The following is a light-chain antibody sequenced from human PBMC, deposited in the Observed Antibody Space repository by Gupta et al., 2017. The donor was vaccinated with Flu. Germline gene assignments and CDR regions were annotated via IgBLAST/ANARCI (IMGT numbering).Light chain of an antibody. Sequence: EDVLTQSPRTLPLSTGERATLSCRASQSVSSSYLARYQQKPGQAPRLLIYGASSRATGIPDRFSGSGSGTDFTLTISRLEPEDFAVYYCQQYGSSPWTFGQGTKVEIK. V-gene: IGKV3-20*01. CDR3: QQYGSSPWT. J-gene: IGKJ1*01. CDR1: QSVSSSY. CDR2: GAS.